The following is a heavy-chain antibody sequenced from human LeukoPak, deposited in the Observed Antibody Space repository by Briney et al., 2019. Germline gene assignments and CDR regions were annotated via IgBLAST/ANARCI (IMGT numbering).Heavy chain of an antibody. CDR2: ISYDGSNK. Sequence: GGSLRLSCAASGFTFSSYAMHWVRQAPGKGLEWVAVISYDGSNKYYADSVKGRFTISRDNSKNTLYLQMNSLRAEDTAVYYCARDHSAMEPYFDYWGQGTLVIVSS. CDR1: GFTFSSYA. D-gene: IGHD5-18*01. J-gene: IGHJ4*02. CDR3: ARDHSAMEPYFDY. V-gene: IGHV3-30*04.